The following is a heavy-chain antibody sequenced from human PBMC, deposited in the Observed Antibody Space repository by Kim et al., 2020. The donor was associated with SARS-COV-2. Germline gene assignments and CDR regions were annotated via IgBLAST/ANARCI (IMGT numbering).Heavy chain of an antibody. Sequence: GRFTISRDNAKNSLYLQMNSLRAEDTALYYCARVPSQWLLHHYYYYGMDVWGQGTTVTVSS. D-gene: IGHD6-19*01. J-gene: IGHJ6*02. CDR3: ARVPSQWLLHHYYYYGMDV. V-gene: IGHV3-20*03.